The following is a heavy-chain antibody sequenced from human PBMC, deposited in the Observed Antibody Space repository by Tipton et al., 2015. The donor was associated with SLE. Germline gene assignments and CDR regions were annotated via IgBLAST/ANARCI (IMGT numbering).Heavy chain of an antibody. CDR3: AGKPEGFDI. CDR2: ISSDGSNK. J-gene: IGHJ3*02. CDR1: GFTFSSYA. V-gene: IGHV3-30*09. Sequence: SLRLSCAASGFTFSSYAMHWVRQTPGKGLEWVAVISSDGSNKYYADSVKGRFAISRDNSKNTLYLQMNSMRAEDTAVYYCAGKPEGFDIWGQGTMVTVSS.